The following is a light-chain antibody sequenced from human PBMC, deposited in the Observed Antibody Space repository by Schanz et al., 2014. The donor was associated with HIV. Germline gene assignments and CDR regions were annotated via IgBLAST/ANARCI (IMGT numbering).Light chain of an antibody. Sequence: AIRMTQSPSSFSASIGDRVNITCRASQTISSYLAWYQQKPGKAPNLLIHGASTLQSGVPSRFSGGGSGTDFTLTISCLQSEDFATYYCQQYYSYPRTFGQGTKVEIK. CDR3: QQYYSYPRT. J-gene: IGKJ1*01. V-gene: IGKV1-8*01. CDR1: QTISSY. CDR2: GAS.